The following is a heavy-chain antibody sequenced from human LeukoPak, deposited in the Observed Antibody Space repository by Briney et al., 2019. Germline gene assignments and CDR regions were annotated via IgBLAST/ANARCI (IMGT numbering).Heavy chain of an antibody. CDR2: IHNSGST. V-gene: IGHV4-30-4*01. Sequence: SETLSLTCTVSGGSISSDNYYWSWIRQSPGNGLEWIGYIHNSGSTTYNPSLKSRITISVDTSKNQFFLKLNSVTAADTAVYYCAREGGSGSRAKFDPWGQGTLVTVSS. J-gene: IGHJ5*02. CDR3: AREGGSGSRAKFDP. D-gene: IGHD3-10*01. CDR1: GGSISSDNYY.